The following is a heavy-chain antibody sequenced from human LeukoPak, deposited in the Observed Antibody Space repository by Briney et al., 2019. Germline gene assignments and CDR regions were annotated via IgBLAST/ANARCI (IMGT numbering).Heavy chain of an antibody. D-gene: IGHD2-21*01. CDR3: AKDISGIPD. Sequence: QPGRSLRLSCAASGFTFDDYAMHWVRQAPGKGLEWVSGISWNGGSIGYADSVKGRFTISRDNAKNSLYLQMNSLRAEDTALYYCAKDISGIPDWGQGTLVTVSS. CDR1: GFTFDDYA. CDR2: ISWNGGSI. V-gene: IGHV3-9*01. J-gene: IGHJ4*02.